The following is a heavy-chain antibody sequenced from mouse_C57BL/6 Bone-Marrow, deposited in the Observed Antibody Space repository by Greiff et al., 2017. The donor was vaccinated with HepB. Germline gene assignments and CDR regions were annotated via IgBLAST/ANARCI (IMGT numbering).Heavy chain of an antibody. CDR1: GYSITSGYY. J-gene: IGHJ4*01. V-gene: IGHV3-6*01. D-gene: IGHD2-14*01. CDR2: ISYDGSN. CDR3: ARGGVRRNAMDY. Sequence: VQLKESGPGLVKPSQSLSLTCSVTGYSITSGYYWNWIRQFPGNKLEWMGYISYDGSNNYNPSLKNRISITRDTSKNQFFLKLNSVTTEDTATYYCARGGVRRNAMDYWGQGTSVTVSS.